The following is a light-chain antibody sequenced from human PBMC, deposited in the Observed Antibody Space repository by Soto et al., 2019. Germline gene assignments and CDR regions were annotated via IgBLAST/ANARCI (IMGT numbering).Light chain of an antibody. CDR2: KAS. J-gene: IGKJ1*01. CDR1: QSISSL. V-gene: IGKV1-5*03. Sequence: DIQMTQSPSTLSASVGDRVTITCRASQSISSLLAWYQQKPGKAPKLLIYKASSLESGVPSRFSGSGSGTEFTLTNSSLQPDDFATYYCQQYNSSPTFGQGTKVEIK. CDR3: QQYNSSPT.